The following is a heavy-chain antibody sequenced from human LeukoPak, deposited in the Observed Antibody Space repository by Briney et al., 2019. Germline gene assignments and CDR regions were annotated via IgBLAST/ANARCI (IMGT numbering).Heavy chain of an antibody. CDR1: GFSLSTRGVG. CDR2: IYWNDEK. CDR3: AHPLEEQWLVAFDY. V-gene: IGHV2-5*01. D-gene: IGHD6-19*01. Sequence: SGPTLVNPTQTLTLTCTFSGFSLSTRGVGVGWIRQPPGKALEWLALIYWNDEKRFIPSLKSRLTLTKDTSKNQVVLTLTNMDPVDTATYYCAHPLEEQWLVAFDYWGQGTLVTVSS. J-gene: IGHJ4*02.